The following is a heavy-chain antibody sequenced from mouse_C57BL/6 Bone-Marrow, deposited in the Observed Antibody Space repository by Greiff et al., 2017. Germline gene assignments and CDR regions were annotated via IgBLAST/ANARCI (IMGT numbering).Heavy chain of an antibody. Sequence: QVQLQQPGAELVKPGASVKLSCKASGYTFTSYWMHWVKQRPGRGLGWIGRIDPISGGTKYNERFKSKATLTVDKPSSTAYMQLSSLTSEDSAVYYCASEVYDYDDGYYFDYWGQGTTLTVSS. CDR3: ASEVYDYDDGYYFDY. J-gene: IGHJ2*01. V-gene: IGHV1-72*01. CDR1: GYTFTSYW. D-gene: IGHD2-4*01. CDR2: IDPISGGT.